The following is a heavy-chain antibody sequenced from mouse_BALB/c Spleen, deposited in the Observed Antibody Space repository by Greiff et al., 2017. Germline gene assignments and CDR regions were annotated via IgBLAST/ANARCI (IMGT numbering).Heavy chain of an antibody. CDR2: IDPENGNT. CDR1: GFNIKDYY. Sequence: EVKLVESGAELVRPGALVKLSCKASGFNIKDYYMHWVKQRPEQGLEWIGWIDPENGNTIYDPKFQGKASITADTSSNTAYLQLSSLTSEDTAVYYCASYYGNYGYAMDYWGQGTSVTVSS. CDR3: ASYYGNYGYAMDY. D-gene: IGHD2-10*01. V-gene: IGHV14-1*02. J-gene: IGHJ4*01.